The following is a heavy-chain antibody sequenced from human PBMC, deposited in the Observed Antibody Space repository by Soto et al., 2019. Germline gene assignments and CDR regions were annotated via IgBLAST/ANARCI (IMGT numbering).Heavy chain of an antibody. V-gene: IGHV3-30*03. J-gene: IGHJ4*02. Sequence: GGSLKLSCAASGFTFSGYGLHWVRQAPGKGLVWMAVIKYDGSNINYADSVKGRFTISRDNAKSTLYLQMDSLRVDDTAVYYCARGRPLTESRNWSPFDYWGQGNLVTSPQ. D-gene: IGHD3-22*01. CDR3: ARGRPLTESRNWSPFDY. CDR1: GFTFSGYG. CDR2: IKYDGSNI.